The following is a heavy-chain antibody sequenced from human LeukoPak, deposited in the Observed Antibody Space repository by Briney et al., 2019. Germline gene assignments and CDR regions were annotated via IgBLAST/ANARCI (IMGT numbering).Heavy chain of an antibody. CDR3: ARGDFWSGLTDAFDI. V-gene: IGHV4-4*07. J-gene: IGHJ3*02. Sequence: SETLSLTCTVSGGSISSYYWSWIRQPARKGREWSGRIYTSGSTNYNPSLKSRVTMSVDTSKNQSSLKLSSVPAADTAVYYCARGDFWSGLTDAFDIWGQGTMVTVSS. D-gene: IGHD3-3*01. CDR2: IYTSGST. CDR1: GGSISSYY.